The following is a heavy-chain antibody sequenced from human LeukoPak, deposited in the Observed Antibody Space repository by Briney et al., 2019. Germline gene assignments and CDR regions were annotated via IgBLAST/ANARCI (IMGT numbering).Heavy chain of an antibody. CDR1: GFTFSSFA. CDR3: AKDATLFGDQYFDY. Sequence: TGGSLRLSCAASGFTFSSFAMTWVRQAPGKGLEWVAVTSYDGSTKYYADSAKGRFNISRDNSKNTLYLQMNSLRVDDTAVYYCAKDATLFGDQYFDYWGQGTLVIVSS. V-gene: IGHV3-30*18. J-gene: IGHJ4*02. CDR2: TSYDGSTK. D-gene: IGHD3-10*01.